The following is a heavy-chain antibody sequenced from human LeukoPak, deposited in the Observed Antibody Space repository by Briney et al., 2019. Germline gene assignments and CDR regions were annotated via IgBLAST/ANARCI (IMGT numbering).Heavy chain of an antibody. V-gene: IGHV3-30-3*01. D-gene: IGHD2-2*01. Sequence: PGRSLRLSCAASGFTFTNYAMHWVRQAPGKGLEWVALISYDESNEYYADSVKGRFTISRDNSKNTLYLQMNSLRAEDTAVYYCARAVVVPAAMDYWGQGTLVTVSS. CDR3: ARAVVVPAAMDY. J-gene: IGHJ4*02. CDR2: ISYDESNE. CDR1: GFTFTNYA.